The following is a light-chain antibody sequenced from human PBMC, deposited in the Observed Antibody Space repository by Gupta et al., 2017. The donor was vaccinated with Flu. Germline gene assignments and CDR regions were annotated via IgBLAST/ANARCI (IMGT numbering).Light chain of an antibody. CDR2: ENN. CDR1: SSNIGNNY. V-gene: IGLV1-51*02. J-gene: IGLJ3*02. CDR3: GTWDSSLSAWV. Sequence: QSVLTQPPSVSAAPGQKVTLSCSGSSSNIGNNYVSWYQQLPGTAPKILIYENNKRPSGIPDRFSGSKSGTSATLGITGLQTGDEADYYCGTWDSSLSAWVFGGGTKLTVL.